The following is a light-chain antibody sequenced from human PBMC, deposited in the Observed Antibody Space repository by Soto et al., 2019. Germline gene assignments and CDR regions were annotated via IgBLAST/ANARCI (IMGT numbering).Light chain of an antibody. Sequence: QSVLTQPRSVSGSPGQSVTISCTGTSSDVGGYKYVSWYQQHPGKAPKLMIYDVRKRPSGVPDRFSGSKSANAASLTISGLQAEDEADYYCCSYAGGVVFGGGTKVTVL. CDR1: SSDVGGYKY. J-gene: IGLJ3*02. V-gene: IGLV2-11*01. CDR2: DVR. CDR3: CSYAGGVV.